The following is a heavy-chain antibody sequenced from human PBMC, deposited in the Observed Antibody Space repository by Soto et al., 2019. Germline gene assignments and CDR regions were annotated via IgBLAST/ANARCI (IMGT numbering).Heavy chain of an antibody. V-gene: IGHV3-30*04. Sequence: QVQLVESGGGVVQPGGSLRLSCAASGFTFSSFAMHWVRQAPGKGLEWVAATSFDGKNKDYGDSVRGRFTISRDNSKKTLFLQMNSLRPEDTAVYYCARERAIAATGIFYSWGQGTLVTVSS. D-gene: IGHD6-13*01. CDR1: GFTFSSFA. CDR3: ARERAIAATGIFYS. CDR2: TSFDGKNK. J-gene: IGHJ5*01.